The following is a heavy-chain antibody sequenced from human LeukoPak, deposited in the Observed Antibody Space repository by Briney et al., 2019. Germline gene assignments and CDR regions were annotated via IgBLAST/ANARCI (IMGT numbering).Heavy chain of an antibody. CDR2: ITSKSGFT. CDR3: AKDLYTYTLQYFHH. CDR1: GFTLDDYA. V-gene: IGHV3-9*01. Sequence: GRSLRLSCAASGFTLDDYAMHWVRQAPGKGLEWVSGITSKSGFTAYGDSVKGRFTVSRDIANNSLYLQMNSLRPDDTAVYYCAKDLYTYTLQYFHHWGQGTLVTVSS. D-gene: IGHD1-14*01. J-gene: IGHJ1*01.